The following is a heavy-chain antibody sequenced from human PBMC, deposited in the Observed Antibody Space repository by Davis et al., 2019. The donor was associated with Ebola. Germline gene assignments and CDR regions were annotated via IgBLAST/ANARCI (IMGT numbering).Heavy chain of an antibody. J-gene: IGHJ6*02. CDR1: GFAVISHY. CDR3: VRENLGTSTIIYYYGMDV. Sequence: GGSLRLSCAASGFAVISHYMIWVRQAPGMGLEWVSIIHSDGSTYYADSVRGRFTISRDSSKNALHLQMNSLRAEDTAKYFCVRENLGTSTIIYYYGMDVWGQATTVTVSS. D-gene: IGHD1-26*01. CDR2: IHSDGST. V-gene: IGHV3-66*01.